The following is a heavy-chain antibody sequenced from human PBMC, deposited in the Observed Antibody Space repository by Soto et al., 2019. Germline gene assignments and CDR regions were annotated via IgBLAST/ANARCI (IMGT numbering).Heavy chain of an antibody. Sequence: QVQLVQSGAEVKKPGASVKVPCKASGYTFTSYDINWVRQATGQGLEWMGWMNPNSGNTGYAQKFQGRVTMTRNTSIITAYMELSSLRSEDTAVYYCARPRSGSYYYGMDVWGQGTAVTVSS. CDR1: GYTFTSYD. J-gene: IGHJ6*02. V-gene: IGHV1-8*01. CDR3: ARPRSGSYYYGMDV. D-gene: IGHD3-3*01. CDR2: MNPNSGNT.